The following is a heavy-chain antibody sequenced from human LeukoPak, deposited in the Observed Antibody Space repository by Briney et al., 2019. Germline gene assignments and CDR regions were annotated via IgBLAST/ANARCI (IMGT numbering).Heavy chain of an antibody. D-gene: IGHD4-17*01. J-gene: IGHJ3*02. CDR2: IKQDGSEK. Sequence: GGSLRLSCAASGFTFSSYWMSWVRQAPGKGLEWVANIKQDGSEKYYVDSVEGRFTISRDNSKNTLYLQMNSLRAEDAAVYYCAKAPNTGHDAFDIWGQGTMVTVSS. CDR3: AKAPNTGHDAFDI. V-gene: IGHV3-7*01. CDR1: GFTFSSYW.